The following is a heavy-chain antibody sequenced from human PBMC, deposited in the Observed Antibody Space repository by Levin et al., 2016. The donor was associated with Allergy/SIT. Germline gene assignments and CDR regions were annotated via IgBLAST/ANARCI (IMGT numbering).Heavy chain of an antibody. Sequence: WIRQPPGKGLEWVAVISYDGSNKYYADSVKGRFTISRDNSKNTLYLQMNSLRAEDTAVYYCAKVAVPYYYYYGMDVWGQGTTVTVSS. D-gene: IGHD6-19*01. J-gene: IGHJ6*02. CDR3: AKVAVPYYYYYGMDV. V-gene: IGHV3-30*18. CDR2: ISYDGSNK.